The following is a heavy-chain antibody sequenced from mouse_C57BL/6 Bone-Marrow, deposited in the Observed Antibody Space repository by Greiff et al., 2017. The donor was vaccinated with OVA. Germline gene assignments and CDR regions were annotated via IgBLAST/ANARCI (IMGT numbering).Heavy chain of an antibody. CDR1: GFTFSSYA. D-gene: IGHD4-1*02. Sequence: EVKLVESGGGLVKPGGSLKLSCAASGFTFSSYAMSWVRQTPDKTLEWVATISDGGSYSYYPDNVKGRFTIARDNAKNNLYLQMSHLKSEDTAMYYCARATYAMDYWGQGTSVTVSS. J-gene: IGHJ4*01. CDR3: ARATYAMDY. V-gene: IGHV5-4*03. CDR2: ISDGGSYS.